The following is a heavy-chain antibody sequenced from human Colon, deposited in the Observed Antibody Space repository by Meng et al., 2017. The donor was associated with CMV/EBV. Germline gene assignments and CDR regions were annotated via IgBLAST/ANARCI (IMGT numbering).Heavy chain of an antibody. J-gene: IGHJ4*02. V-gene: IGHV4-34*01. CDR1: GGSFSGYY. Sequence: SQTLSLTCAVYGGSFSGYYWSWIRQPPGKGLEWIGEINHSGSTNYNTSLKSRVTLSVDTFRNQFSLKLGSITDADTALYYCARGRGRLDYWGQGTLVTVSS. CDR2: INHSGST. CDR3: ARGRGRLDY. D-gene: IGHD3-10*01.